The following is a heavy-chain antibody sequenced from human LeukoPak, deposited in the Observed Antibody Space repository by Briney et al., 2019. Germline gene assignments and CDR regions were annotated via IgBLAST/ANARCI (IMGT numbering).Heavy chain of an antibody. Sequence: GGSLRLSCAASGFTFSNYAMSWVRQAPGKGLEWVSGISDSGGDTYYADSVKGRFTISRDNSKNTLYLQMNTLRAEDTAVYYCAKVGGGRFLEWSDSFFDYWGQGTLVTVSS. CDR1: GFTFSNYA. J-gene: IGHJ4*02. V-gene: IGHV3-23*01. CDR3: AKVGGGRFLEWSDSFFDY. D-gene: IGHD3-3*01. CDR2: ISDSGGDT.